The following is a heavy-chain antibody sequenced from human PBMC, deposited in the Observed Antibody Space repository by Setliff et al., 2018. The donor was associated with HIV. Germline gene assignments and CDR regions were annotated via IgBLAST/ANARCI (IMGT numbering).Heavy chain of an antibody. D-gene: IGHD2-2*01. Sequence: PSETLSLTCTVSHYSISSEYYWGWFRQPPGKGLEYIGSIYQSGSTYYNPSLKSRVTISVDTSKNQFSLKLSSVTAADTAVYYCARRNVVVPAALDYWGQGTLVTVSS. J-gene: IGHJ4*02. CDR1: HYSISSEYY. V-gene: IGHV4-38-2*02. CDR3: ARRNVVVPAALDY. CDR2: IYQSGST.